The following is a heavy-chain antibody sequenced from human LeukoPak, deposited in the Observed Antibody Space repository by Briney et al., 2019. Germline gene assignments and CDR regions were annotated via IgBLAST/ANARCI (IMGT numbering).Heavy chain of an antibody. V-gene: IGHV4-34*01. J-gene: IGHJ6*02. D-gene: IGHD3-10*01. CDR1: GGSFSGYY. Sequence: SETLSLTCAVYGGSFSGYYWRWIRQPPGKGLERIVEINHSGNTNYNPSLKSRVTISVVTFKNQFSMKLSSVTVADTAVYYSARSYYGSGSYYTRRPYYFGMYGWGQGTTVTASS. CDR2: INHSGNT. CDR3: ARSYYGSGSYYTRRPYYFGMYG.